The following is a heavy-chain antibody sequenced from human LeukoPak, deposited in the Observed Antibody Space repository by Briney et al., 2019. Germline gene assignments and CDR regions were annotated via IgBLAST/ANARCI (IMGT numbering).Heavy chain of an antibody. J-gene: IGHJ4*02. D-gene: IGHD2-15*01. Sequence: GGSLRLSCVVSGFTFSSHSVNWVRQAPGKGLEWVLSITTSNYIFYADSVKGRFTISRDNAKNSLYLQMNGLRAEDTAVYYCVREQARGGSFDYWGQGTLVTVS. CDR1: GFTFSSHS. CDR2: ITTSNYI. V-gene: IGHV3-21*01. CDR3: VREQARGGSFDY.